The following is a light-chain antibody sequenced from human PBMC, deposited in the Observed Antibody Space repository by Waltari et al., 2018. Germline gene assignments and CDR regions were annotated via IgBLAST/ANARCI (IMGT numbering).Light chain of an antibody. J-gene: IGKJ4*01. V-gene: IGKV1-6*01. Sequence: AIQFTQSPFSLSASVGDRVTLTCRASQGIRNDLGVYQQKPGKAPKLLIYAASSLQSGVPSRVSGSGSGTDFTLTISSLQPEDFATYYCLQDYNYPRTFGGGTKVEIK. CDR1: QGIRND. CDR3: LQDYNYPRT. CDR2: AAS.